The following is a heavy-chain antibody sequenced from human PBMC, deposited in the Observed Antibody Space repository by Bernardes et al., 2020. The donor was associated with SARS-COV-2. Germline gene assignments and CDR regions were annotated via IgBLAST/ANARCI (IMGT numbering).Heavy chain of an antibody. CDR2: MNPNTGNT. J-gene: IGHJ4*02. D-gene: IGHD3-10*01. V-gene: IGHV1-8*01. CDR1: GYTFNSYD. Sequence: ASMKVSCKASGYTFNSYDINWVRQATGQGLEWMGWMNPNTGNTGFAQKFQGRVTVTRATSISTVYMELSSLRYEDTAVYYCVRAAKGYSDSGTYLYYFDYWGQGTLVTVSP. CDR3: VRAAKGYSDSGTYLYYFDY.